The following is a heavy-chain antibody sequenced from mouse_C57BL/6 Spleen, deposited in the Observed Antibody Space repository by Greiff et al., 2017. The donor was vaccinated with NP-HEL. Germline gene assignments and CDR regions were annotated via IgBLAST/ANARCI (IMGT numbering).Heavy chain of an antibody. CDR3: AREEELYAMDY. J-gene: IGHJ4*01. V-gene: IGHV1-26*01. CDR2: INPNNGGT. Sequence: EVQLQQSGPELVKPGASVKISCKASGYTFTDYYMNWVKQSHGKSLEWIGDINPNNGGTSYNQKFKGKATLTVDKSSSTAYMELRSLTSEDSAVYYCAREEELYAMDYWGQGTSVTVSS. CDR1: GYTFTDYY.